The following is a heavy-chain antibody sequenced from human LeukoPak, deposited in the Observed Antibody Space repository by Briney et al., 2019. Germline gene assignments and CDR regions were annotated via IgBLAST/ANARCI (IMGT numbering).Heavy chain of an antibody. CDR3: AGQLWFGARFDY. CDR1: GFSFSSYG. Sequence: GGSLRLSCAASGFSFSSYGMHWVRQAPGKGLEWVAVISYDGTNKYYADSVKGRFTISRDNAKNSLYLQMNSLRAEDTAVYYCAGQLWFGARFDYWGQGTLVTVSS. D-gene: IGHD3-10*01. CDR2: ISYDGTNK. V-gene: IGHV3-33*03. J-gene: IGHJ4*02.